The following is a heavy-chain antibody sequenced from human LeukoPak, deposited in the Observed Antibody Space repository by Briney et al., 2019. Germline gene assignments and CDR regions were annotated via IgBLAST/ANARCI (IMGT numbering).Heavy chain of an antibody. D-gene: IGHD1-26*01. CDR1: GFSFSNYG. V-gene: IGHV3-33*06. CDR2: IWDDGSYK. J-gene: IGHJ4*02. CDR3: AKPTSGSGSFLIDY. Sequence: GGSLRLSCAASGFSFSNYGMHWVRQAPGKGLERVAVIWDDGSYKYYADSVKGRFTISRDNSKNTLYLQMNSLRAEDTAVYYCAKPTSGSGSFLIDYWGQGTLVTVSS.